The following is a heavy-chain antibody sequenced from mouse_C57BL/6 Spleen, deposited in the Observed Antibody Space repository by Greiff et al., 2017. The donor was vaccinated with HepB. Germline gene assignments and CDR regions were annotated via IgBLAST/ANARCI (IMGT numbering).Heavy chain of an antibody. CDR1: GYTFTSYW. CDR2: IYPSDSET. D-gene: IGHD1-1*01. V-gene: IGHV1-61*01. J-gene: IGHJ3*01. CDR3: ARDGSRTFAY. Sequence: QVQLQQSGAELVRPGSSVKLSCKASGYTFTSYWMDWVKQRPGQGLEWIGNIYPSDSETHYNQKFKDKATLTVDKSSSTAYMQLSSLTSEDSAVYYCARDGSRTFAYWGQGTLVTVSA.